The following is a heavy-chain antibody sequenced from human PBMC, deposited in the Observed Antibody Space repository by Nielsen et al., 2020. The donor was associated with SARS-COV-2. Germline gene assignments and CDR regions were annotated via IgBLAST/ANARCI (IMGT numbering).Heavy chain of an antibody. CDR2: IRSDSTYT. CDR1: GFTFSDYY. Sequence: GESLKISCAASGFTFSDYYMSWIRQAPGKGLEWISYIRSDSTYTNYADSVKGRFTISRDDAKNSLYLQMNSLRAEDTAVYYCAREGRDLPLDYWGQGVLVTVSS. CDR3: AREGRDLPLDY. D-gene: IGHD5-24*01. J-gene: IGHJ4*02. V-gene: IGHV3-11*05.